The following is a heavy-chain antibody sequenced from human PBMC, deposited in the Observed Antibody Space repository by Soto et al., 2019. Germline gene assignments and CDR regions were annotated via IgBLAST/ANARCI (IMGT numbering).Heavy chain of an antibody. CDR2: ISSSSSYT. Sequence: GGSLRLSCAASGFTFSDDYMSWIRRAPGKGLEWVSYISSSSSYTNYADSVKGRFTISRDNAKNSLYLQMNSLRAEDTAVYYCARPKYSSGWYLGYWGQGTLVTVSS. CDR1: GFTFSDDY. J-gene: IGHJ4*02. D-gene: IGHD6-19*01. CDR3: ARPKYSSGWYLGY. V-gene: IGHV3-11*06.